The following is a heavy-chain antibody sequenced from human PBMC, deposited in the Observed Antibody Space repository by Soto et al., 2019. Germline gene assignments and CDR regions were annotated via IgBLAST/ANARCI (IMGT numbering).Heavy chain of an antibody. CDR1: GGSISSGDYY. CDR2: IYYSGST. CDR3: ARAVVVPAARGVGAFDI. V-gene: IGHV4-30-4*01. D-gene: IGHD2-2*01. Sequence: QVQLQESGPGLVKPSQTLSLTCTVSGGSISSGDYYWSWIRQPPGKGLEWIGYIYYSGSTYYNPSLKSRVTISVDRSKNQFSLKLSSVTAADTAVYYCARAVVVPAARGVGAFDIWGQGTMVTVSS. J-gene: IGHJ3*02.